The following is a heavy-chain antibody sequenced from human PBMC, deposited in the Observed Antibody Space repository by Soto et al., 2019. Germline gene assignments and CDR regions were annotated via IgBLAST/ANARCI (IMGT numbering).Heavy chain of an antibody. CDR2: ISSDGGDK. Sequence: QVQLVKSGGGVVQPGRSPRLSCAASGFTFSNFGMHWVRQAPGKGLEWVAAISSDGGDKYYSHSVKDRFTVSRDNSRNTLFLQMNRLRVEDTAVYYCVKGSDVARQELDRWGQGILVTVSS. V-gene: IGHV3-30*18. J-gene: IGHJ5*02. CDR3: VKGSDVARQELDR. D-gene: IGHD2-15*01. CDR1: GFTFSNFG.